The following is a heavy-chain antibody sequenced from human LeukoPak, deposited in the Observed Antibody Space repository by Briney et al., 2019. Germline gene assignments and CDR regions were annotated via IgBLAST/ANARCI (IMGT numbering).Heavy chain of an antibody. CDR1: GGSISSYY. Sequence: MSSETLSLTCTVSGGSISSYYWSWIRQPPGKGLEWIGYIYYSGSTNYNPSLKSRVTISVDTSKNQFSLKLSSVTAADTAVYYCGRLGKGWEPLYYFDYWGQGTLVTVSS. V-gene: IGHV4-59*08. D-gene: IGHD1-26*01. CDR3: GRLGKGWEPLYYFDY. J-gene: IGHJ4*02. CDR2: IYYSGST.